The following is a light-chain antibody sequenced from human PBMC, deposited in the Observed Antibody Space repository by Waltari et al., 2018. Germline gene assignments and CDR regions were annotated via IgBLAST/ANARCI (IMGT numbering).Light chain of an antibody. CDR1: SRAVGSSNL. V-gene: IGLV2-23*01. CDR2: EGS. CDR3: CSYAGSSAPRV. Sequence: QSALTQPASVSGSPGQSITISCTGSSRAVGSSNLVSWYQQHPGKAPKLMIYEGSKRPSGVSNRFSGSKSDNTASLTISGLQAEDEAHYYCCSYAGSSAPRVFGGGTKLTVL. J-gene: IGLJ3*02.